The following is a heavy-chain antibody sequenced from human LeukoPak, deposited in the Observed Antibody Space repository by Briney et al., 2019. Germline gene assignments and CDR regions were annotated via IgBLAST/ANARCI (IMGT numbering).Heavy chain of an antibody. CDR1: GFTFSSYW. D-gene: IGHD1-26*01. J-gene: IGHJ4*02. V-gene: IGHV3-7*03. Sequence: GGSLRLSCAASGFTFSSYWMSWVRQAPGSGLEWVANINEDGSEKYYVDSVKGRFAISRDNAQKSLYLQINSLRADDTAMYYCVRDFNPAGCNTAWATCAYWGQGTLVTVSS. CDR2: INEDGSEK. CDR3: VRDFNPAGCNTAWATCAY.